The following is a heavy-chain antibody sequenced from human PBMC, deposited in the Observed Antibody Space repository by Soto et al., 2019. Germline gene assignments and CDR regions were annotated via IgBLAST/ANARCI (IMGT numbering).Heavy chain of an antibody. V-gene: IGHV3-30*03. CDR1: GFTFSSYG. CDR3: LTDLSIRATRPRRSYGFEP. CDR2: ISYGGSNK. Sequence: PGGSLRLSCAASGFTFSSYGMHWVRQAPGKGLEWVAVISYGGSNKYYADSVKGRFTISRDNSKNTLYLQMNNLRAEDTAVYYSLTDLSIRATRPRRSYGFEPWGQGPLVTVSS. D-gene: IGHD3-3*02. J-gene: IGHJ5*02.